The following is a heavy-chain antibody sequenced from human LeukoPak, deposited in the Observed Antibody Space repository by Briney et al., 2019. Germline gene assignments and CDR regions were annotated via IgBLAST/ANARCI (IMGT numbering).Heavy chain of an antibody. Sequence: SETLSLTCTVSGGSISSSSYYWGWIRQPPGKGLEWIGSIYYSGSTYYNPSLKSRVTISVDTSKNQFSLRLSSVTAADTAVYYCARYAAMDYYYGLDVWGQGTTVTVSS. CDR3: ARYAAMDYYYGLDV. D-gene: IGHD5-18*01. CDR2: IYYSGST. V-gene: IGHV4-39*07. CDR1: GGSISSSSYY. J-gene: IGHJ6*02.